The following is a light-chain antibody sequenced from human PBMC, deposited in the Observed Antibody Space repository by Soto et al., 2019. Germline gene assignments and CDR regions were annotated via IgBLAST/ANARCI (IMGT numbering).Light chain of an antibody. Sequence: LTLPASVSGSPGQSITISCTGTMSDVGRYNYLSWYQQQSGKAPKLIIHEVSYRPAGVSNRFSGSKSGNTASLTISGLQAEDEADYYRESYTSSRAYVFGIGTKVTVL. CDR3: ESYTSSRAYV. V-gene: IGLV2-14*01. J-gene: IGLJ1*01. CDR2: EVS. CDR1: MSDVGRYNY.